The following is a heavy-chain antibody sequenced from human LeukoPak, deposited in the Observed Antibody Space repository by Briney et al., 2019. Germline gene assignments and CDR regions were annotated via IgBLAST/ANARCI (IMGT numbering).Heavy chain of an antibody. J-gene: IGHJ4*02. CDR3: AKEQGSGSYFDY. CDR1: EFTFSNYG. CDR2: IQYGGSNK. D-gene: IGHD3-10*01. Sequence: GGSLRLSCAASEFTFSNYGMHWVRQAPGKGLEWVAFIQYGGSNKFYGNSVKGRFTISRDTSKNTLYLQMNSLRAEDTAVYYCAKEQGSGSYFDYWGQGTLVTVSS. V-gene: IGHV3-30*02.